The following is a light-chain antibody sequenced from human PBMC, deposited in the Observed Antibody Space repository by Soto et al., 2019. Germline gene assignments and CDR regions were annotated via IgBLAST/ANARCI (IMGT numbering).Light chain of an antibody. CDR1: QTISSW. CDR3: QHYNSYSEA. Sequence: MTQSPGTLSVSPGDRVTITCRASQTISSWLAWYQQKPGKAPKLLIYKASTLKSGVPSRFSGSGSGTEFTLTISSLQPDDFATYYCQHYNSYSEAFGQGTKVDIK. V-gene: IGKV1-5*03. CDR2: KAS. J-gene: IGKJ1*01.